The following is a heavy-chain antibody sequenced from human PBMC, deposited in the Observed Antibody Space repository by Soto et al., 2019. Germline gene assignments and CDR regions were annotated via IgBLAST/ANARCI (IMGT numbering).Heavy chain of an antibody. Sequence: PGGSLRLSCAASGFTFSTYTMNWVRQAPGKGLEWVSSISSSSSYIYYANSVKGRLTISRDNAKNSLYLQVNSLRAEDTAVYYCARDINSGYHFQYFDYWGQGTLVTVSS. V-gene: IGHV3-21*01. CDR1: GFTFSTYT. D-gene: IGHD5-12*01. CDR2: ISSSSSYI. CDR3: ARDINSGYHFQYFDY. J-gene: IGHJ4*02.